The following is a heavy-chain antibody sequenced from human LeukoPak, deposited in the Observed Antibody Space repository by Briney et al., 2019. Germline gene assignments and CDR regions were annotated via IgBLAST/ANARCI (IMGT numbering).Heavy chain of an antibody. CDR1: GFTFSNHG. CDR2: IRYDRSNK. J-gene: IGHJ4*02. Sequence: GCSLTLPCPASGFTFSNHGMHWLRQAPRKGREGVAFIRYDRSNKYYADSVKGRFTISRDNSKNTLYLQMNSLRAEDTAVYYCAKGRITIFGTVDYWGQGTLVTVSS. CDR3: AKGRITIFGTVDY. V-gene: IGHV3-30*02. D-gene: IGHD3-3*01.